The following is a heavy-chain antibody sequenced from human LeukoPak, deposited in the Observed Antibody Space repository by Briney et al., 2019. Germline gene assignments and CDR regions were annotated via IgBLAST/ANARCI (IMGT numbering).Heavy chain of an antibody. CDR2: INEHGTKT. CDR3: VSVAGYLNY. CDR1: GFTFNTYW. J-gene: IGHJ4*02. V-gene: IGHV3-7*01. D-gene: IGHD6-19*01. Sequence: GGSLRLSCAASGFTFNTYWMGWVRQAPGKGLEGGANINEHGTKTLYVDSVKGRFTISRDNAKSSLFLQMNSLRAEYTAIYFCVSVAGYLNYWGQGSLVAVSS.